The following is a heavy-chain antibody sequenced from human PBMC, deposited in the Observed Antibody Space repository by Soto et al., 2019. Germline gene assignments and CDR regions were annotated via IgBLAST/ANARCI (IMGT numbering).Heavy chain of an antibody. CDR1: GFSLTTDRVG. CDR3: AHAYGGRSLY. CDR2: IYWDDSK. J-gene: IGHJ4*02. D-gene: IGHD1-26*01. V-gene: IGHV2-5*02. Sequence: QITLKESGPTLVKPTQTLTLTCTFSGFSLTTDRVGVGWIRQPPGEALEWLAVIYWDDSKTYRPSLESRLTITKDTSKNQVALTMTNMASRDTATYYCAHAYGGRSLYWGQGTLVTVSS.